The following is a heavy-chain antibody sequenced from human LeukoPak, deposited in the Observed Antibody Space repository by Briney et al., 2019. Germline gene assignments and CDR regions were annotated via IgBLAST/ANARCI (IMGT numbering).Heavy chain of an antibody. V-gene: IGHV3-11*01. CDR3: ARAGGYYGSGSYYRDYYGMDV. D-gene: IGHD3-10*01. Sequence: GGSLRLSCVASGFTFSDYYMSWIRQAPGKGLEWVSYISSSGSTIYYADSVKGRFTISRDNAKNSLYLQMNSLRAEDTAVYYCARAGGYYGSGSYYRDYYGMDVWGQGTTVTVSS. CDR2: ISSSGSTI. J-gene: IGHJ6*02. CDR1: GFTFSDYY.